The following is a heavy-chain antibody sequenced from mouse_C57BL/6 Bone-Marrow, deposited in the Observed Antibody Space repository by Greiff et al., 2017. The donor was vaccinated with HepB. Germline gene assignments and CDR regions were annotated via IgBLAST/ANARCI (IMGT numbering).Heavy chain of an antibody. Sequence: VQLQQSGAELVRPGASVKLSCTASGFNIKDDYMHWVKQRPEQGLEWIGWIDPENGYTEYASKFQGKATITAQTSSNTAYLQLSSLTSEDTAVYYCTTLYYYGSSGFAYWGQGTLVTVSA. D-gene: IGHD1-1*01. J-gene: IGHJ3*01. V-gene: IGHV14-4*01. CDR2: IDPENGYT. CDR1: GFNIKDDY. CDR3: TTLYYYGSSGFAY.